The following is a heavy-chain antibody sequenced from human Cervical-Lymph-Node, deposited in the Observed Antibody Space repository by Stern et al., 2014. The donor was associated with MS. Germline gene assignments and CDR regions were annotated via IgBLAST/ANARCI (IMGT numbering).Heavy chain of an antibody. D-gene: IGHD4-17*01. CDR3: ARDYGDYAFDY. CDR2: LYPGDSDT. Sequence: EMQLVESGAEVKKPGESLKISCKGSGYSFTANWIAWVRQMPGKGLEWMGSLYPGDSDTRSSPSFQGQVTISADKSISTAYLQLSSLKASDTAMYYCARDYGDYAFDYWGQGTLVTVSS. V-gene: IGHV5-51*01. CDR1: GYSFTANW. J-gene: IGHJ4*02.